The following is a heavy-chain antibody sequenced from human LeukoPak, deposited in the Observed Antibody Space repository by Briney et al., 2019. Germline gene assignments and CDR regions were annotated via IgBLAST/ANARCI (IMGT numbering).Heavy chain of an antibody. J-gene: IGHJ4*02. CDR2: ITSSSTYI. CDR1: GFSFSNYS. V-gene: IGHV3-21*01. CDR3: ARDAYYYGSGADY. Sequence: GGSLRLSCAASGFSFSNYSMNWVRQAPGKGLEWVSSITSSSTYIYYADSVRGRFTISRDNAKNSLYLQMNSLRAEDTAVYYCARDAYYYGSGADYWGQGTLITVSS. D-gene: IGHD3-10*01.